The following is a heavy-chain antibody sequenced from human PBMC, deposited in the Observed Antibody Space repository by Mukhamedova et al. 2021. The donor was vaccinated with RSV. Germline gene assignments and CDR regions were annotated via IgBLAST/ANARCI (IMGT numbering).Heavy chain of an antibody. Sequence: APGQGLEWMGGIIPILGTANYAQKFQGRVTITADESTSTAYMELSSLRSEDTAVYYCARGRRELHWGEDYWGQGT. J-gene: IGHJ4*02. CDR3: ARGRRELHWGEDY. CDR2: IIPILGTA. D-gene: IGHD1-26*01. V-gene: IGHV1-69*01.